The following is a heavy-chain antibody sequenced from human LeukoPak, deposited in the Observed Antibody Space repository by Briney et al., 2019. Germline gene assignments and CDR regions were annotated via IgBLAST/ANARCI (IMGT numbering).Heavy chain of an antibody. J-gene: IGHJ4*02. CDR1: GYTFTGYY. CDR2: VNPNSGGT. CDR3: ARSATIFGVVIIYYFDY. Sequence: APVKVSCKASGYTFTGYYMHWVRQAPGQGLEWMGWVNPNSGGTNYAQKFQGRVTMTRDTSISTAYMELSRLRSDDTAVYYCARSATIFGVVIIYYFDYWGQGTLVTVSS. D-gene: IGHD3-3*01. V-gene: IGHV1-2*02.